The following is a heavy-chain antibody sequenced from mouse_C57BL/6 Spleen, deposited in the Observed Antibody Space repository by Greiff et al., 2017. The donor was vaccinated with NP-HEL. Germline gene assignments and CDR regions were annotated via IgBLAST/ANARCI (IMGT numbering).Heavy chain of an antibody. J-gene: IGHJ1*03. CDR1: GYAFSSSW. D-gene: IGHD3-1*01. CDR2: IYPGDGDT. V-gene: IGHV1-82*01. CDR3: ARSGHRYFDV. Sequence: QVQLQQSGPELVKPGASVKISCKASGYAFSSSWMNWVKQRPGKGLEWIGRIYPGDGDTNYNGKFKGKATLTADKSSSTAYMQLSSLTSEDSAVYFCARSGHRYFDVWGTGTTVTVSS.